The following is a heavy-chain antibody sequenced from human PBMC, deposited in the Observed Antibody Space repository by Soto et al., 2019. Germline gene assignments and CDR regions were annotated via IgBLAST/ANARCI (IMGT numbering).Heavy chain of an antibody. CDR2: IKQDGSKQ. CDR1: QFSFSNYW. J-gene: IGHJ3*02. V-gene: IGHV3-7*04. CDR3: AMDLAFDAFDI. Sequence: EVQLVESGGGLVQPGGSLRLSCVASQFSFSNYWMSWVRHAPGKGLEWVANIKQDGSKQNYVDSVKGRFTISRDNAKNSLSRQMDSLRAEDTAVYYCAMDLAFDAFDIWGQGTMVSVSS.